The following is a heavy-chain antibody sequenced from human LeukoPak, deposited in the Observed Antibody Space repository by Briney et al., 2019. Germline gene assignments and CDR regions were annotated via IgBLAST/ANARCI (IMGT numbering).Heavy chain of an antibody. CDR2: IKSKTDGGTT. CDR1: GFTFSNAW. J-gene: IGHJ4*02. D-gene: IGHD3-22*01. Sequence: GGSLRLSCAASGFTFSNAWMSWVRQAPGKGLEWVGRIKSKTDGGTTDYAAPVKGRFTISRDDSKNTLYLQMNSLKTEGTAVYYCTTAAYYDSSDDYWGQGTLVTVYS. V-gene: IGHV3-15*01. CDR3: TTAAYYDSSDDY.